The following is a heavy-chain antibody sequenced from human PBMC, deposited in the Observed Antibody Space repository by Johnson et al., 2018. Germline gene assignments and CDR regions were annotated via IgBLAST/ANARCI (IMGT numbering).Heavy chain of an antibody. D-gene: IGHD3-9*01. V-gene: IGHV3-23*01. J-gene: IGHJ6*04. CDR1: GFTFSFYT. Sequence: VQLQESGGGLVQPGGSLRLSCAASGFTFSFYTMTLVRQAPGKGLEWVSSISGSGDNTYSAESVKGRLPISRYNAKNTLYLQKNSLRPEDTAVYSCAKDILTGYDPGYMDVWGKGTTVTVSS. CDR3: AKDILTGYDPGYMDV. CDR2: ISGSGDNT.